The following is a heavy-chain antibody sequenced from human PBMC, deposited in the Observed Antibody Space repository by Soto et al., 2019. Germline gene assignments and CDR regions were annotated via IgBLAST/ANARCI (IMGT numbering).Heavy chain of an antibody. CDR1: GFTFSSYS. J-gene: IGHJ1*01. Sequence: EVQLVESGGGLVKPGGSLSLSCAASGFTFSSYSMNWVRQPPGKGLEWVYPISSSSSYIYYADSVKGRFTISRDNAKNSLYLQMNSLRAEDTAVYYCAKDPGSVSEYFQHWGQGTLVTVSS. V-gene: IGHV3-21*01. D-gene: IGHD3-10*01. CDR2: ISSSSSYI. CDR3: AKDPGSVSEYFQH.